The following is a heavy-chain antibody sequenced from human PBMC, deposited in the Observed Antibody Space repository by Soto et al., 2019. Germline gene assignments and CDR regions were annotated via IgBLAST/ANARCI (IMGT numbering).Heavy chain of an antibody. CDR2: ISCSGNTI. CDR1: GFTFSNYE. D-gene: IGHD3-16*01. Sequence: VGSLRLSCAASGFTFSNYEMNWVRQAPGKGLEWVSYISCSGNTIYYADPVKGRFTISRHNAKNSLYLHMNSLRAEDTAVYYCARDRRGGMDVWGQGTTVTVSS. CDR3: ARDRRGGMDV. J-gene: IGHJ6*02. V-gene: IGHV3-48*03.